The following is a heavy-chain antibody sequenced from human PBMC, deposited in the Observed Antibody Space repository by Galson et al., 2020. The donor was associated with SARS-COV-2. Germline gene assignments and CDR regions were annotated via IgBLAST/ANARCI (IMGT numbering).Heavy chain of an antibody. CDR2: LLPIFSTI. J-gene: IGHJ4*02. D-gene: IGHD4-17*01. V-gene: IGHV1-69*13. CDR1: GGTFSSFA. CDR3: ARATTVTTASYFEF. Sequence: SVKVSCKASGGTFSSFAIGWVRQAPGQGLEWMGGLLPIFSTINYAQKFQGRVTIIADESTSTTYMELSSLRSEDTAIYYCARATTVTTASYFEFWGQGTLVTVSS.